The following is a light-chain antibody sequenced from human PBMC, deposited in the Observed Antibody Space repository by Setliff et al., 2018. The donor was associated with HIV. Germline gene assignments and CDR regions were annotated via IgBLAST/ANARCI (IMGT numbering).Light chain of an antibody. CDR3: SSFTSSGTYV. CDR1: SSDVGGYNY. CDR2: EVI. V-gene: IGLV2-14*01. J-gene: IGLJ1*01. Sequence: QSALTQPASVSGSPGQSITISCTGASSDVGGYNYVSWYQQHPGKAPKLMIYEVINRPSGVSNRFSASKSGNTASLTISGLQAEDEADYHCSSFTSSGTYVFGTGTKVTVL.